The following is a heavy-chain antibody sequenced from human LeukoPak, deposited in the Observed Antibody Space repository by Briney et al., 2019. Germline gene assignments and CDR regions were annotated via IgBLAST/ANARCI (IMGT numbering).Heavy chain of an antibody. Sequence: HGASVKVSCKASGGTFSSYAISWVRQAPGQGLEWMGWINPNSGGTNYAQKFQGWVTMTRDTSISTAYMELSRLRSDDTAVYYCARSEGVAVAQGFDYWGQGTLVTVSS. CDR3: ARSEGVAVAQGFDY. CDR2: INPNSGGT. D-gene: IGHD6-19*01. CDR1: GGTFSSYA. J-gene: IGHJ4*02. V-gene: IGHV1-2*04.